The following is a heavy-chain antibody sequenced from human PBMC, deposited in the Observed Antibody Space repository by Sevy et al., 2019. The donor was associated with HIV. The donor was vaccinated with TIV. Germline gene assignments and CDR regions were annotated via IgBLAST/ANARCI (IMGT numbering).Heavy chain of an antibody. Sequence: SQTLSLTCAISGDSVSSNSAAWNWIRQSPSRGLEWLGRTYYRSKWYNDYAVSVKSRITINPDTSKNQFSLQLNSVTPEETAVYYCAREKSSGWYEDYYYYYGMDVWGQGTTVTVSS. CDR3: AREKSSGWYEDYYYYYGMDV. D-gene: IGHD6-19*01. J-gene: IGHJ6*02. CDR2: TYYRSKWYN. CDR1: GDSVSSNSAA. V-gene: IGHV6-1*01.